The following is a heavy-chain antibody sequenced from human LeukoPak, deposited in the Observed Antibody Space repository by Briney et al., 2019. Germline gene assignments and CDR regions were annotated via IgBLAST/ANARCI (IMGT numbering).Heavy chain of an antibody. CDR2: IYHSGST. V-gene: IGHV4-38-2*02. J-gene: IGHJ3*02. CDR3: ARDSDYGDYTPILPGAFDI. Sequence: SETLSLTCTVSGYSISSGYYWGWIRQPPGKGLEWIGSIYHSGSTYYNPSLKSRVTISVDTSKNQFSLKLSSVTAADTAVYYCARDSDYGDYTPILPGAFDIWGQGTMVTVSS. D-gene: IGHD4-17*01. CDR1: GYSISSGYY.